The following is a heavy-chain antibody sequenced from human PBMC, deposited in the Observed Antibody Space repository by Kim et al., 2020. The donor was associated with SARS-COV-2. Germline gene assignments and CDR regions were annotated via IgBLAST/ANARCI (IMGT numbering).Heavy chain of an antibody. CDR2: INHSGSI. Sequence: SETLSLTCAVYGGSFSGYHWIWIRQPQGKGLEWIGEINHSGSIIHNPSLKSRVSISIDTSKNQFSLKLTSVTAADMAVYYCARGRAGVVPSPILGLGPHYDYFIMDVWGHGTSVTVSS. V-gene: IGHV4-34*01. CDR1: GGSFSGYH. J-gene: IGHJ6*02. CDR3: ARGRAGVVPSPILGLGPHYDYFIMDV. D-gene: IGHD2-2*02.